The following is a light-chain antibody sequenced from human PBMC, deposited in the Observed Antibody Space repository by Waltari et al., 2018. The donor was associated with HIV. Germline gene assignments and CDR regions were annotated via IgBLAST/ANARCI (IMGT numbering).Light chain of an antibody. Sequence: QAGLTQPPSVSKGLRQTATLTCTGNSNNVGYQGAAWLQQHQGHPPKLLSYRNNNRPSGISERLSASRSGNTASLTSTGLQPEDVADYYCSSWASSLSAWVFGGGTKLTVL. CDR3: SSWASSLSAWV. CDR1: SNNVGYQG. CDR2: RNN. V-gene: IGLV10-54*01. J-gene: IGLJ3*02.